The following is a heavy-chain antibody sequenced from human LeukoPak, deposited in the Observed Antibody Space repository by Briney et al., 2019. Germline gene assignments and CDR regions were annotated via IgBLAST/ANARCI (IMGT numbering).Heavy chain of an antibody. CDR2: ISNTGSVI. J-gene: IGHJ6*03. CDR1: GFTLSDYY. Sequence: GGSLRLSCAASGFTLSDYYMSWIRQAPGKGLEWISYISNTGSVINNADSVKGRFTISRDNAKNSLYLQMNSLRAEDTAVYYCARGRGDGYNSPYYYYMDVWGKGTTVTVSS. V-gene: IGHV3-11*04. CDR3: ARGRGDGYNSPYYYYMDV. D-gene: IGHD5-24*01.